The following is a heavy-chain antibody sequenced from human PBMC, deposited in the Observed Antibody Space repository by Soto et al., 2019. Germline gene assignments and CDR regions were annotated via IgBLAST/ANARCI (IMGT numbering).Heavy chain of an antibody. CDR2: ISGSGGST. V-gene: IGHV3-23*01. J-gene: IGHJ5*02. D-gene: IGHD4-4*01. Sequence: WIRQTPGKGLEWVSAISGSGGSTYYADSVKGRFTISRDNSKNTLYLQMNSLRAEDTAVYYCAKDCYANYQDWFAPWGQGTPVTVSS. CDR3: AKDCYANYQDWFAP.